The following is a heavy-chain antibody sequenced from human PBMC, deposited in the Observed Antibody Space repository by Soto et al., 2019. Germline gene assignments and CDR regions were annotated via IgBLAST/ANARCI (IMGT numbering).Heavy chain of an antibody. CDR3: ARELGGSWYNWSDP. D-gene: IGHD2-15*01. CDR1: GFTVSSNS. Sequence: GGSLRLSCAVSGFTVSSNSITWVRQAPGQGLEWVSVLHSDVSTYYVDSVKGRFVISRDNSKNTVYLQMSSLRAEDTAIYYCARELGGSWYNWSDPWGQGTLVTVSS. V-gene: IGHV3-53*01. J-gene: IGHJ5*02. CDR2: LHSDVST.